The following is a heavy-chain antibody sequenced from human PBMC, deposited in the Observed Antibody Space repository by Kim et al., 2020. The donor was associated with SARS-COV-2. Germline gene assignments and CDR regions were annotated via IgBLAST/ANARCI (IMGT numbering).Heavy chain of an antibody. CDR2: MNYSGRA. CDR1: GGSFSAYY. J-gene: IGHJ3*02. V-gene: IGHV4-59*01. CDR3: ERFQHGSGSYLDPFDI. Sequence: SETLSLTCTVSGGSFSAYYGSWIRQPPGKGLEWIGYMNYSGRANYSPSFTSRIAISVDTSKNPFSLNLTSVTAADTAKYFFERFQHGSGSYLDPFDIWGQGTTVTVSS. D-gene: IGHD3-10*01.